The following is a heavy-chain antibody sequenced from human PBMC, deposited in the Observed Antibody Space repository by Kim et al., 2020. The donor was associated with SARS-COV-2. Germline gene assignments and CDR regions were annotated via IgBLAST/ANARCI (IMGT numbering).Heavy chain of an antibody. J-gene: IGHJ5*02. CDR2: ISGSGGST. V-gene: IGHV3-23*01. D-gene: IGHD6-13*01. Sequence: GGSLRLSCAASGFTFSSYAMSWVRQAPGKGLEWVSAISGSGGSTYYADSVKGRFTISRDNSKNTLYLQMNSLRAEDTAVYYCAKDRVMGRGKANSSWYWFDPWGQGTLVTVSS. CDR3: AKDRVMGRGKANSSWYWFDP. CDR1: GFTFSSYA.